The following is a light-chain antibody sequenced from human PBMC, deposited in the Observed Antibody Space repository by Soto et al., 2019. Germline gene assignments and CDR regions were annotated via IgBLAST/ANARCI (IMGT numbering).Light chain of an antibody. CDR1: QSVSSSY. CDR3: QQYGSSYT. CDR2: GAS. Sequence: EIVLTQSPGTLSLSPGERATLSCRASQSVSSSYLAWYQQKPGQAPRLLIYGASSRATGIPDRFSGSGSGTYFTLTISILEPEDCAVYYCQQYGSSYTFGQGTKLEIK. V-gene: IGKV3-20*01. J-gene: IGKJ2*01.